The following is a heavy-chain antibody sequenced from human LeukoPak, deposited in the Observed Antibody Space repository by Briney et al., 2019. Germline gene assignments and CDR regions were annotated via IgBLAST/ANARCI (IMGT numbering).Heavy chain of an antibody. J-gene: IGHJ6*03. Sequence: GASVKVSCKASGYTFTSYAISWVRQAPGQGLEWMGGIIPIFGTANYAQKFQGRVTITADESTSTAYMELSSLRSEDTAVYYCARGARDDFWSDDYYYYYMDVWGKGTTVIVSS. V-gene: IGHV1-69*13. CDR2: IIPIFGTA. CDR1: GYTFTSYA. D-gene: IGHD3-3*01. CDR3: ARGARDDFWSDDYYYYYMDV.